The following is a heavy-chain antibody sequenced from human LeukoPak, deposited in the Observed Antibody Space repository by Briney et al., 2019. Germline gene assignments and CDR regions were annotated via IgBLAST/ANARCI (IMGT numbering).Heavy chain of an antibody. J-gene: IGHJ4*02. CDR2: IRPGDNRM. CDR3: VREKSGGTYDY. Sequence: ASVKVSCKASGYTFTAYYIQWVRQAPGQGPEWMGTIRPGDNRMSYAQKFQGRVTMTRDMSTTTGYMELSSLRSEDTAVHYCVREKSGGTYDYWGQGTLVTVSS. CDR1: GYTFTAYY. V-gene: IGHV1-46*01. D-gene: IGHD3-16*01.